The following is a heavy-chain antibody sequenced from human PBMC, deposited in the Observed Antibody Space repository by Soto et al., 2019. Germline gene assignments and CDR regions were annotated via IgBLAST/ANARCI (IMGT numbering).Heavy chain of an antibody. Sequence: SETLSITCTVSGCSVSSGSYYWSWIRQPPGKGLEWIGYIYYSGSTNYNPSLKSRVTISVDTSKNQFSLKLSSVTAADTAVYYCARTMVVAGSTFDYWGHGTLVTVSS. D-gene: IGHD6-19*01. CDR2: IYYSGST. CDR3: ARTMVVAGSTFDY. V-gene: IGHV4-61*01. CDR1: GCSVSSGSYY. J-gene: IGHJ4*01.